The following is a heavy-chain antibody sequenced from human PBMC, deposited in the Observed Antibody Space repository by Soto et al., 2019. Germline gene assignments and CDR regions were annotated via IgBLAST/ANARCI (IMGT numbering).Heavy chain of an antibody. V-gene: IGHV3-15*01. CDR3: TARMTIFGVAYHY. J-gene: IGHJ4*02. CDR2: ITSKTDGGTT. D-gene: IGHD3-3*01. CDR1: GFTFSHAW. Sequence: GGSLRLSCAASGFTFSHAWMSWVRLAPGKGLEWVGRITSKTDGGTTDSAAPVKGRSTISRDDSAGTLYLQMNSLKTEDTAVYYCTARMTIFGVAYHYWGQGTLVTVSS.